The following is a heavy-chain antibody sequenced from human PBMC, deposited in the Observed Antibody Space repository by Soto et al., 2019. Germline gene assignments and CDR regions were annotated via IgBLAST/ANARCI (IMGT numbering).Heavy chain of an antibody. CDR3: ARIIVVVPAAMDPNWLDP. J-gene: IGHJ5*02. Sequence: QVTLKESGPVLVKPTETLTLTCTVSGFSLSNARMGVSWIRQPPGKALEWLAHIFSNDEKSYSTSLKSRLTISKDTSKSQVVLTMTNMDPVDTATYYCARIIVVVPAAMDPNWLDPWGQGTLVTVSS. D-gene: IGHD2-2*01. CDR1: GFSLSNARMG. V-gene: IGHV2-26*01. CDR2: IFSNDEK.